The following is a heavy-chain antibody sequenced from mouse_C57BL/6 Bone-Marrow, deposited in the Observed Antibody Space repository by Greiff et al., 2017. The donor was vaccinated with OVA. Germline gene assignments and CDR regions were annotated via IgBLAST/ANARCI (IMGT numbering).Heavy chain of an antibody. CDR1: GYAFSSSW. CDR3: ARYRIRWLRRQGAMDY. D-gene: IGHD2-2*01. Sequence: QVQLQQSGPELVKPGASVKISCKASGYAFSSSWMNWVKQRPGKGLEWIGRIYPGDGDTNYNGKFKGKATLTADKSSSTAYMQLSSLTSEDSAVYFCARYRIRWLRRQGAMDYWGQGTSVTVSS. V-gene: IGHV1-82*01. CDR2: IYPGDGDT. J-gene: IGHJ4*01.